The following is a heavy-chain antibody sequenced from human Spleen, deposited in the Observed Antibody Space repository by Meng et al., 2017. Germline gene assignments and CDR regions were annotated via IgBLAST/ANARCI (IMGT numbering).Heavy chain of an antibody. Sequence: GESLKISCAASGFTFSNYWMYWVRQAPGKGLVWVSRINSDGSTTTYADSVKGRFTISRDNSKNTLYLQMNSLRAEDTAVYYCAKDVVGTTTTYYFDYWGQGTLVTVSS. CDR3: AKDVVGTTTTYYFDY. CDR1: GFTFSNYW. CDR2: INSDGSTT. J-gene: IGHJ4*02. V-gene: IGHV3-74*01. D-gene: IGHD1-26*01.